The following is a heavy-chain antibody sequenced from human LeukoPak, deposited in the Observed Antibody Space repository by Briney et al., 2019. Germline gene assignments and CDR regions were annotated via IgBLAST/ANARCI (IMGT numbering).Heavy chain of an antibody. J-gene: IGHJ4*02. CDR2: IYYSGST. V-gene: IGHV4-30-4*01. Sequence: PSQTLSVSCTVSGGSISSGDYYWSWIRQPPGKGLEWIGYIYYSGSTYYNPSLKSRVTISVDTSKNQFSLKLSSVTAADTAVYYCARDNYDILTGYYSPFDYWGQGTLVTVSS. D-gene: IGHD3-9*01. CDR3: ARDNYDILTGYYSPFDY. CDR1: GGSISSGDYY.